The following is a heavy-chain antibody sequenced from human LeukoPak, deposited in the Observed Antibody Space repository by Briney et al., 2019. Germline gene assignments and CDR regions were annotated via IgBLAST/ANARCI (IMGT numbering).Heavy chain of an antibody. V-gene: IGHV4-34*01. D-gene: IGHD4-23*01. CDR3: ARGGYGGNSVDY. CDR1: GGSFSGYY. CDR2: INHSGST. J-gene: IGHJ4*02. Sequence: SETLSLTCAVYGGSFSGYYWSWIRQPPGKGLEWIGEINHSGSTNYNPSLKSRVTISVDTSKNQFSLKLSSVTAAGTAVYYCARGGYGGNSVDYWGQGTLVTVSS.